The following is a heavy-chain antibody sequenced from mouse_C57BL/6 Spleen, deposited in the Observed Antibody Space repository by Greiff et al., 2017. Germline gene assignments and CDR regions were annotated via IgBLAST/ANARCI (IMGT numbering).Heavy chain of an antibody. J-gene: IGHJ2*01. V-gene: IGHV1-64*01. CDR1: GYTFTSYW. CDR2: IHPNSGST. CDR3: ARDTTVVALDY. D-gene: IGHD1-1*01. Sequence: QVQLQQSGAELVKPGASVKLSCKASGYTFTSYWMHWVKQRPGQGLEWIGMIHPNSGSTNYNEKFKSKATLTVDKSSSTAYMQLSSLTSEDSAVYYCARDTTVVALDYWGQGTTLTVSS.